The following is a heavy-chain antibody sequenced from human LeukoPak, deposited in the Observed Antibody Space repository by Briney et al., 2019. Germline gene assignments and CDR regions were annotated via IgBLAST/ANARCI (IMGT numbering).Heavy chain of an antibody. CDR3: ATSVAGLRYFDY. J-gene: IGHJ4*02. Sequence: PGGSLRLSCAASGFTFSDYYMSWIRQTPGKGLEWVSYISSSGITIYYADSVKGRFTISRDNAKNSLYLQMNSLRAEDTAVYYCATSVAGLRYFDYWGQGTLVTVSS. CDR1: GFTFSDYY. V-gene: IGHV3-11*01. D-gene: IGHD6-19*01. CDR2: ISSSGITI.